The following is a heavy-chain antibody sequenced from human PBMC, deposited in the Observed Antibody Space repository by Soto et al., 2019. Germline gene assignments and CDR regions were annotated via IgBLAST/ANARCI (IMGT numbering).Heavy chain of an antibody. CDR1: GFTFSSYG. D-gene: IGHD2-2*02. CDR3: ASVGYCSSTSCYNSGAFDI. CDR2: IWYDGSNK. Sequence: GGSLRLSCAASGFTFSSYGMHWVRQAPGKGLEWVAVIWYDGSNKYYADSVKGRFTISRDNSKNTLYLQMNSLRAEDTAVYYCASVGYCSSTSCYNSGAFDIWGQGTMVTVSS. J-gene: IGHJ3*02. V-gene: IGHV3-33*01.